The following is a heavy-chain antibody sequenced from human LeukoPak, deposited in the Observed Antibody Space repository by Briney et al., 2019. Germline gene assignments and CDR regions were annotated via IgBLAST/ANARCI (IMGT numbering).Heavy chain of an antibody. CDR3: ARVGFVLLWFGERRGANWFDP. CDR2: INSDGSST. D-gene: IGHD3-10*01. V-gene: IGHV3-74*01. Sequence: GGSLRLSCAASGFTFSSYWMHWVRQAPGKGLVWVSRINSDGSSTTYADSVKGRFTISRDNAKNTLYLQMNSLRAEDTAVYYCARVGFVLLWFGERRGANWFDPWGQGTLVTVSS. J-gene: IGHJ5*02. CDR1: GFTFSSYW.